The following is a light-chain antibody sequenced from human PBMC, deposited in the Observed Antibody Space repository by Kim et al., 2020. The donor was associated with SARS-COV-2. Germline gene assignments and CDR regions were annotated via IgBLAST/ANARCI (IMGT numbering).Light chain of an antibody. CDR3: NKYYSIPPYA. J-gene: IGKJ4*01. Sequence: DIVMTQSPDSLAVSLGERATINCKSSQSLLYSSNNKNYVAWYQQKPGQPPKLLIYWASTRESGVPDRFSGSGSGTGFTLTISSLQAEDVAVYYCNKYYSIPPYAFGGGTRVDIK. CDR1: QSLLYSSNNKNY. V-gene: IGKV4-1*01. CDR2: WAS.